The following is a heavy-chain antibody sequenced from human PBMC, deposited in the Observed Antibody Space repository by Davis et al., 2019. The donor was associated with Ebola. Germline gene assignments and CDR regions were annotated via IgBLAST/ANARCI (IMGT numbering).Heavy chain of an antibody. CDR3: ARSVAATYRLDY. CDR1: GGSISSGGYY. V-gene: IGHV4-31*03. D-gene: IGHD2-15*01. J-gene: IGHJ4*02. CDR2: IYYSGST. Sequence: MPSETLSLTCTVSGGSISSGGYYWSWIRQHPGKGLEWIGYIYYSGSTYYNPSLKSRVTISVDTSKNQFSLKLSSVTAADTAVYYCARSVAATYRLDYWGQGTLVTVSS.